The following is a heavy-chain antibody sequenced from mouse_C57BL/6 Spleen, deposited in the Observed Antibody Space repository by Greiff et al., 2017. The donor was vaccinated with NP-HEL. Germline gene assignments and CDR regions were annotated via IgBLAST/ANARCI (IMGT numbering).Heavy chain of an antibody. CDR1: GYAFSSSW. CDR2: IYPGDGDT. Sequence: VQLQQSGPELVKPGASVKISCKASGYAFSSSWMNWVKQRPGKGLEWIGRIYPGDGDTNYNGKFKGKATLTADKSSSTAYMQLSSLTSEDSAVYVCGRSSSTWCAYWGKGTLVTVSA. V-gene: IGHV1-82*01. CDR3: GRSSSTWCAY. D-gene: IGHD1-1*01. J-gene: IGHJ3*01.